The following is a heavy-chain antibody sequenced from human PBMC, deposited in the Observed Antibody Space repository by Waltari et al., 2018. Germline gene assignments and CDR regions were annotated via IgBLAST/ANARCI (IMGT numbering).Heavy chain of an antibody. V-gene: IGHV3-30*03. Sequence: QVQLVESGGGVVQPGRSLRLSCAASGFPFSNYGMHWVRQAPGKGLEWVAVISDDGINTYYADSVKGRFSISRDNSKNTLYLQMNSLRAEDTAVYYCTLSANHYDSSGYPPAWGQGTLVTVSS. CDR1: GFPFSNYG. D-gene: IGHD3-22*01. J-gene: IGHJ5*02. CDR3: TLSANHYDSSGYPPA. CDR2: ISDDGINT.